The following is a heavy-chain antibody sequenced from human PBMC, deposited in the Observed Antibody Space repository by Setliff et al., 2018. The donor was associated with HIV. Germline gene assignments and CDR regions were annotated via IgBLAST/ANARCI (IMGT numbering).Heavy chain of an antibody. CDR1: GFSISSGFF. V-gene: IGHV4-38-2*01. Sequence: PSETLSLTCAVSGFSISSGFFWGWVRQPPGKGLEWIGSIYQSGTTYYNPALKSRVTISVDTSKNQFSLRLTSVIAADTAVYFCARVETTVTSRLDYWGQGTLVTVSS. D-gene: IGHD4-17*01. J-gene: IGHJ4*02. CDR2: IYQSGTT. CDR3: ARVETTVTSRLDY.